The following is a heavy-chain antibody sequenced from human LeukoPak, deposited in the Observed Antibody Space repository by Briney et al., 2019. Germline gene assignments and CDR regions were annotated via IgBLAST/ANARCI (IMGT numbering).Heavy chain of an antibody. D-gene: IGHD3-22*01. CDR3: VKEFYDGTGYYCEDERSLDY. CDR2: ISSNGGST. CDR1: GFTFSSYA. V-gene: IGHV3-64D*09. J-gene: IGHJ4*02. Sequence: GGSLRLSCSASGFTFSSYAMHWVRQAPGKGLEHVSVISSNGGSTYYADSVKGRFTISRDNSKNTLYLQMISLRAEDTALYYCVKEFYDGTGYYCEDERSLDYWGQGTLVTVSS.